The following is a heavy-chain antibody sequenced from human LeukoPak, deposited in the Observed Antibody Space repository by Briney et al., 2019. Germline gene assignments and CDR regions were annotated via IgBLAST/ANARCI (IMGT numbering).Heavy chain of an antibody. CDR2: IIPIFGTA. V-gene: IGHV1-69*06. Sequence: SVKVSCKASGGTFSSYAISWVRQAPGRGLEWMGGIIPIFGTANYAQKFQGRVTITADKSTSTAYMELSSLRSEDTAVYYCARGSGGKRAFDIWGQGTMVTVSS. J-gene: IGHJ3*02. CDR1: GGTFSSYA. D-gene: IGHD4-23*01. CDR3: ARGSGGKRAFDI.